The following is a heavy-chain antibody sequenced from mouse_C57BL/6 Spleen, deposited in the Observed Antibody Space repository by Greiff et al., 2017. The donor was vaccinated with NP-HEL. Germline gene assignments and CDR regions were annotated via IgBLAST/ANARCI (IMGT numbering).Heavy chain of an antibody. J-gene: IGHJ3*01. CDR3: ARPLGMITAWFAY. CDR1: GYTFTSYW. V-gene: IGHV1-55*01. Sequence: QVQLQQPGAELVKPGASVKMSCKASGYTFTSYWITWVKQRPGQGLEWIGDIYPGSGSTNYNEKFKSKATLTVDPSSSTAYMQLSSLTSEDSAVYYCARPLGMITAWFAYWGQGTLVTVSA. D-gene: IGHD2-4*01. CDR2: IYPGSGST.